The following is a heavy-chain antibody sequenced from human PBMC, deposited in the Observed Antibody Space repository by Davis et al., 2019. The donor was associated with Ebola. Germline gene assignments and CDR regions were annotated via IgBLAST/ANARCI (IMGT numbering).Heavy chain of an antibody. J-gene: IGHJ6*02. CDR2: INAGNGNT. Sequence: ASVKVSCKASGYTFTSYAMHWVRQAPGQRLEWMGWINAGNGNTKYSQKFQGRVTITADKSTSTAYMELSSLRSEDTAVYYCARNGGYSYGTYYYYGMDVWGQGTTVTVSS. D-gene: IGHD5-18*01. V-gene: IGHV1-3*01. CDR1: GYTFTSYA. CDR3: ARNGGYSYGTYYYYGMDV.